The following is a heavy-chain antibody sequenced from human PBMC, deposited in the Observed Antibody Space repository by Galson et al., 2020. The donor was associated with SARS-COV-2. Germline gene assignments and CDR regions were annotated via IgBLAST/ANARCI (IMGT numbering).Heavy chain of an antibody. CDR3: VHRIYSSAIRGVITNYFDS. D-gene: IGHD3-10*01. V-gene: IGHV2-5*01. Sequence: SGPTLVKPTQTLTLTCNFSGFSLNSSGVGVGWIRQPPGKALEWLALIYWNDDKRYSPSLKSRLTLTKDTSKNQVVLTMTNMDPVDTATYFCVHRIYSSAIRGVITNYFDSWGQGARVTVSS. CDR1: GFSLNSSGVG. J-gene: IGHJ4*02. CDR2: IYWNDDK.